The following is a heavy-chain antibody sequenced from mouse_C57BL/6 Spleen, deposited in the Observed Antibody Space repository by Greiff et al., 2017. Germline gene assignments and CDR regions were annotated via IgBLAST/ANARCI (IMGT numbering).Heavy chain of an antibody. CDR3: ARDGGLRRGFAY. CDR1: GYAFSSSW. D-gene: IGHD2-4*01. V-gene: IGHV1-82*01. CDR2: IYPGDGDT. J-gene: IGHJ3*01. Sequence: VQLQESGPELVKPGASVKISCKASGYAFSSSWMNWVKQRPGKGLEWIGRIYPGDGDTNYNGKFKGKATLTADKSSSTAYMQLSSLTSEDSAVYFCARDGGLRRGFAYWGQGTLVTVSA.